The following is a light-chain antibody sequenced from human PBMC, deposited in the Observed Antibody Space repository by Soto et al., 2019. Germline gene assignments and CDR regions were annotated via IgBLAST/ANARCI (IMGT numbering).Light chain of an antibody. Sequence: TQSPSSLSASVGDRVTITXXAXQGIKNDLGWYQQKPGKAPKLLIYAASSLQSGVPSRFSGSGSGTDFTLTISSLQPDDFATYYCLQDYNYPLTFGQGTKVEIK. CDR2: AAS. J-gene: IGKJ1*01. CDR1: QGIKND. V-gene: IGKV1-6*01. CDR3: LQDYNYPLT.